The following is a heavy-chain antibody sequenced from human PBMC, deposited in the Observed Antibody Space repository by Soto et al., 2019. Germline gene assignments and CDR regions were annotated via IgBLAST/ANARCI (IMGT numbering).Heavy chain of an antibody. J-gene: IGHJ5*02. V-gene: IGHV6-1*01. CDR3: ARGSYCSGGNECGDPWFDP. Sequence: PSQTLSLTCAISGDSVSGNSAAWNWIRQSPSRGLEWLGRTYYRSKWYNEYAVSVESRITINPDTSKNQFSLQLDSVTAADTAMYYCARGSYCSGGNECGDPWFDPWGQGALVTVSS. CDR2: TYYRSKWYN. D-gene: IGHD2-15*01. CDR1: GDSVSGNSAA.